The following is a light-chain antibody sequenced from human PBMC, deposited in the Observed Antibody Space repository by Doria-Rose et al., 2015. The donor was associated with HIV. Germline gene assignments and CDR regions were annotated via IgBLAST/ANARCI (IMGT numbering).Light chain of an antibody. V-gene: IGKV4-1*01. CDR2: RAS. CDR3: QQYYDTPS. Sequence: DIRVTQSPESLGMSLGERATLNCKSNQSLLYTSKNYLAWYQQKPGQPPKLLIYRASTRQSAVPARFSGSGSGTDFTLTISSLEAEDVAVYYCQQYYDTPSFGPGTTVDIK. J-gene: IGKJ3*01. CDR1: QSLLYTSKNY.